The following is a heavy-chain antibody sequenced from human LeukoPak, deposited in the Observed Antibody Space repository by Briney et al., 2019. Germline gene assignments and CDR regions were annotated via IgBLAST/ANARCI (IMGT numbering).Heavy chain of an antibody. CDR1: GGSISSSNW. D-gene: IGHD5-12*01. V-gene: IGHV4-4*02. CDR3: ARAQRGVATTILFDY. CDR2: IYHSGST. J-gene: IGHJ4*02. Sequence: SETLSLTCAVSGGSISSSNWWSWVRQPPGKGLEWIGEIYHSGSTNYNPSLKSRVTISVDKSKNQFSLKLSSVTAADTAVYYCARAQRGVATTILFDYWGQGTLVTVSS.